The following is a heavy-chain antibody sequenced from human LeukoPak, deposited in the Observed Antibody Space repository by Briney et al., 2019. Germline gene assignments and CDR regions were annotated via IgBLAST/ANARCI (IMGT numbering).Heavy chain of an antibody. CDR2: IYYSGST. Sequence: GSLRLSCAASGFTFSSYSMNWVRQPPGKGLEWIGYIYYSGSTYYNPSLKSRVTISVDTSKNQFSLKLSSVTAADTAVYYCARAPVFDYWGQGTLVTVSS. CDR1: GFTFSSYS. V-gene: IGHV4-59*12. CDR3: ARAPVFDY. J-gene: IGHJ4*02.